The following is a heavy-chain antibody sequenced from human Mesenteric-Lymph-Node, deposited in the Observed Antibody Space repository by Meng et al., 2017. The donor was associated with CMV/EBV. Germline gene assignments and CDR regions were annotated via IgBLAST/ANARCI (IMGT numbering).Heavy chain of an antibody. J-gene: IGHJ3*02. V-gene: IGHV3-74*01. D-gene: IGHD5-24*01. CDR3: ARALFYNHDAFDI. Sequence: GESLKISCAAPGFTFSSYWMHWVRQAPGKGLVWVSRINSDGSSTSYADSVKGRFTISRDNAKNTLYLQMSSLRAEDTAVYYCARALFYNHDAFDIWGQGTMVTVSS. CDR1: GFTFSSYW. CDR2: INSDGSST.